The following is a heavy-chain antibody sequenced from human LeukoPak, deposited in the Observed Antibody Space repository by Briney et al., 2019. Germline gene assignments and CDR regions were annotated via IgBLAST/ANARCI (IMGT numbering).Heavy chain of an antibody. CDR3: ARHADSGFGELAFDY. CDR2: IYYSGST. D-gene: IGHD3-10*01. CDR1: GGSISSNSYY. J-gene: IGHJ4*02. Sequence: SETLSLTCTVSGGSISSNSYYWGWIRQPPGKGLEWVGSIYYSGSTYYNPSLKSRVTISIDTSKNQFSLKLTSVTAADKAVYYCARHADSGFGELAFDYWGQGTLVTVSS. V-gene: IGHV4-39*01.